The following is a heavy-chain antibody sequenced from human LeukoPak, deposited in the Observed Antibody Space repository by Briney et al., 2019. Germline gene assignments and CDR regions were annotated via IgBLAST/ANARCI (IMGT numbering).Heavy chain of an antibody. Sequence: ASVKVSCKASGYTFTRYVISWVRQAPGQGLEWMGWISAYNGDTNFAEKFQGRVSMTTDTSTTTAYMELKSLRSGDTAVYYCARLLGNEWQLFYFDNWGQGTLVTVSS. V-gene: IGHV1-18*01. CDR1: GYTFTRYV. CDR2: ISAYNGDT. CDR3: ARLLGNEWQLFYFDN. D-gene: IGHD1-1*01. J-gene: IGHJ4*02.